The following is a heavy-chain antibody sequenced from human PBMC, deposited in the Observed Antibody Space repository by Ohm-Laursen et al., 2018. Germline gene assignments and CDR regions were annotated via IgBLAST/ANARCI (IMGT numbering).Heavy chain of an antibody. D-gene: IGHD1-1*01. Sequence: SLRLSCAASGFTFGNYAMHWVRQAPGKGLEWVATINWNSGDIGYGDSVKGRFTISRDNAKNSLYLQMNSLRAEDTAVYYCAPLGTGNDYWGQGTLVTVSS. CDR3: APLGTGNDY. CDR2: INWNSGDI. J-gene: IGHJ4*02. CDR1: GFTFGNYA. V-gene: IGHV3-9*01.